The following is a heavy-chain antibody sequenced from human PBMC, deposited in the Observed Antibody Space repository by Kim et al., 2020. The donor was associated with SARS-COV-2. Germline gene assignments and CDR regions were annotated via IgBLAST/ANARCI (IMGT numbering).Heavy chain of an antibody. CDR1: GGSFSGYY. D-gene: IGHD2-15*01. Sequence: SETLSLTCAVYGGSFSGYYWSWIRQPPGKGLEWIGEINHSGSTNYNPSLKSRVTISVDTSKNQFSLKLSSVTAADTAVYYCARAPRVVVAATNRVGGMDVWGQGTTVTVSS. J-gene: IGHJ6*02. CDR3: ARAPRVVVAATNRVGGMDV. CDR2: INHSGST. V-gene: IGHV4-34*01.